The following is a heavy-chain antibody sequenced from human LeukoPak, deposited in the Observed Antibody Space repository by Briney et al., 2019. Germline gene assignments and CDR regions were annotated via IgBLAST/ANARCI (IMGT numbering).Heavy chain of an antibody. CDR3: ARAEYYYDSSGYCAFGY. J-gene: IGHJ4*02. V-gene: IGHV1-46*01. CDR2: INPSGGST. Sequence: ASVTVSCKASGYTFTSYYMHWVRQAPGQGLEWMGIINPSGGSTSYAQKFQGRVTMTRDTSTSTVYMELSSLRSDDMAVYYCARAEYYYDSSGYCAFGYWGQGTLVTVSS. D-gene: IGHD3-22*01. CDR1: GYTFTSYY.